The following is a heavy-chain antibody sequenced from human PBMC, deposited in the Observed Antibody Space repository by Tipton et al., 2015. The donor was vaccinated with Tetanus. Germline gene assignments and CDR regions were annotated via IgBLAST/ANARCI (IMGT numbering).Heavy chain of an antibody. V-gene: IGHV3-30*04. J-gene: IGHJ4*02. CDR3: ARDQGVVITASIFDY. CDR2: VSFDGKFQ. D-gene: IGHD2-15*01. CDR1: GDSISSSR. Sequence: LSLTCTVTGDSISSSRYYWGWVRQAPGKGLEWMAVVSFDGKFQYNADSVKGRFTVSRDNSKNTLYLQMNNLRVEDTAVYYCARDQGVVITASIFDYWGQGTLVTVSS.